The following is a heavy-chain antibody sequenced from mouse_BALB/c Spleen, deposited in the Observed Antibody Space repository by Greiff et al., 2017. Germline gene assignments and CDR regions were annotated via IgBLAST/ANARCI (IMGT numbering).Heavy chain of an antibody. CDR3: ARHDMVTPHYYAMDY. CDR1: GFTFSSYG. D-gene: IGHD2-1*01. CDR2: ISSGGSYT. V-gene: IGHV5-6*01. Sequence: EVKLMESGGDLVKPGGSLKLSCAASGFTFSSYGMSWVRQTPDKRLEWVATISSGGSYTYYPDSVKGRFTISRDNAKNTLYLQMSSLKSEDTAMYYCARHDMVTPHYYAMDYWGQGTSVTVSS. J-gene: IGHJ4*01.